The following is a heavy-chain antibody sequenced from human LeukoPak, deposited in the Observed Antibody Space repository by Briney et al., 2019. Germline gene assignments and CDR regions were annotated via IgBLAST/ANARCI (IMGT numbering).Heavy chain of an antibody. CDR3: ARDVTTYCSSTSCYFDY. CDR1: GFTFSSYS. J-gene: IGHJ4*02. Sequence: GGSLRLSCAASGFTFSSYSMNWVRQAPGKGLEWVSSISSSSSYIYYADSVKGRFTISRDNAKNSLYLQMNSLRAEDTAVYYCARDVTTYCSSTSCYFDYWGQGTLVTVSS. D-gene: IGHD2-2*01. CDR2: ISSSSSYI. V-gene: IGHV3-21*01.